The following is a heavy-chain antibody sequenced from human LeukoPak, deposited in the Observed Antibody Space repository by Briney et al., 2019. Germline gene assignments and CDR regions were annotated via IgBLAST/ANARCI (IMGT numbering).Heavy chain of an antibody. D-gene: IGHD1-26*01. CDR2: ICYSGST. V-gene: IGHV4-39*01. Sequence: SETLSLTCTVSGVSISSSSYYWGWIRQPPGKGLEWIGSICYSGSTYYNPSLKSRVTISVDTSKNQFSLKLSSVTAADTAVYYCARKDRGVGATFDPWGQGTLVTVSS. CDR1: GVSISSSSYY. CDR3: ARKDRGVGATFDP. J-gene: IGHJ5*02.